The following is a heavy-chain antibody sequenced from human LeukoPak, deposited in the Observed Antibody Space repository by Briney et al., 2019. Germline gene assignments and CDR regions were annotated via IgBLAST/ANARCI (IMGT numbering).Heavy chain of an antibody. V-gene: IGHV3-30-3*01. D-gene: IGHD2-21*02. Sequence: GRSLRLSCAASGFTFSSYAMHWVRQAPGKGLEWVAVISYDGSNKYYADSVKGRFTISRDNSKNTLYLQMNSLRAEDTAVYYCARGCGGDCYSAIDYWGQGTLVTVPS. CDR2: ISYDGSNK. CDR1: GFTFSSYA. J-gene: IGHJ4*02. CDR3: ARGCGGDCYSAIDY.